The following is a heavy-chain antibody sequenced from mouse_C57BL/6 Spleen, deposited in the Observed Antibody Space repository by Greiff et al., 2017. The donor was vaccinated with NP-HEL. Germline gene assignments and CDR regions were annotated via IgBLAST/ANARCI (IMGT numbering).Heavy chain of an antibody. CDR1: GYTFTSYW. CDR3: ALWGTTGVVY. CDR2: IDPSDSYT. Sequence: QVQLQQSGAELVMPGASVKLSCKASGYTFTSYWMHWVKQRPGQGLEWIGEIDPSDSYTNYNQKFKGKSTLTVDKSSSTAYMQLNSLTSEDSAVYYCALWGTTGVVYWGQGTSVTVSS. D-gene: IGHD1-1*01. J-gene: IGHJ4*01. V-gene: IGHV1-69*01.